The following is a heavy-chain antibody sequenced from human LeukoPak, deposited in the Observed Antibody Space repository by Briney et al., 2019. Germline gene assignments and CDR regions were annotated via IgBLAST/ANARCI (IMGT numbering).Heavy chain of an antibody. D-gene: IGHD3-16*01. J-gene: IGHJ3*01. Sequence: GGSLRLSCAASGFTFSNYWMHWVRQAPGKELVWVSHINSDASTTTYADFVKGRFTISRDNAKNTLYLQMNSLGAEDTAVYCCARDYDYPWGSYPYDAFDVWGQGTVVTVSS. CDR3: ARDYDYPWGSYPYDAFDV. CDR2: INSDASTT. V-gene: IGHV3-74*01. CDR1: GFTFSNYW.